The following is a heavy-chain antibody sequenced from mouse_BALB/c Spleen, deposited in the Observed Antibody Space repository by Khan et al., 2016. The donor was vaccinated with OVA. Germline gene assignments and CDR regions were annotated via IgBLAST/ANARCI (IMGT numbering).Heavy chain of an antibody. CDR3: AGAGRWFDY. V-gene: IGHV3-6*02. Sequence: EVQLQESGPGLVKPSQSLSLACSVTGYSITSGYYWNWIRQFPGNKLEWMGYITSGDTFNYNPSLKNRISITRDTSKNQFFLNLNSVTPEDTATYYCAGAGRWFDYWGQGTLVIVSA. J-gene: IGHJ3*01. CDR1: GYSITSGYY. D-gene: IGHD3-3*01. CDR2: ITSGDTF.